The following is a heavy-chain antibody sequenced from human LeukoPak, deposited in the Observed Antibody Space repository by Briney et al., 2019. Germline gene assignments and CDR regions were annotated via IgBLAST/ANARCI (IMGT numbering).Heavy chain of an antibody. CDR1: GGTFSSYA. D-gene: IGHD5-18*01. CDR2: IIPIFGTA. V-gene: IGHV1-69*13. Sequence: SVKVSCKASGGTFSSYAISWVRQAPGQGLEWMGGIIPIFGTANYAQKFQGRVTITADESTSTAYMELSSLRSEDTAVYYCARDLEGVTAMAFDYWGQGTLVTVSS. CDR3: ARDLEGVTAMAFDY. J-gene: IGHJ4*02.